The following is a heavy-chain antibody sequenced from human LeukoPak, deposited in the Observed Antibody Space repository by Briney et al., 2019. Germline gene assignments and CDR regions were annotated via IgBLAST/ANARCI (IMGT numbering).Heavy chain of an antibody. CDR2: IKQDGSEK. Sequence: PGGSLRLSCAASGFTFSSYWMSWVRQAPGEGLEWVANIKQDGSEKYYVDSVKGRFTISRDNAKNSLYLQMNSLRAEDTAVYYCARPHDFWSGYLNYWGQGTLVTVSS. V-gene: IGHV3-7*01. J-gene: IGHJ4*02. CDR3: ARPHDFWSGYLNY. CDR1: GFTFSSYW. D-gene: IGHD3-3*01.